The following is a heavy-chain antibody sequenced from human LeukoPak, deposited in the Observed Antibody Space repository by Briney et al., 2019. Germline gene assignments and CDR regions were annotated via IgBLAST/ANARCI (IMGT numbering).Heavy chain of an antibody. D-gene: IGHD3-10*01. CDR1: GGSISSSSYY. J-gene: IGHJ4*02. V-gene: IGHV4-39*01. Sequence: PSETLSLTCTVSGGSISSSSYYWGWIRQPPGKGLEWIGSIYYSGSTYYNPSLKSRVTISVDTSKNQFSLKLSSVTAADTAVYYCARLWFGELLFDYWGQGTLVTVSS. CDR3: ARLWFGELLFDY. CDR2: IYYSGST.